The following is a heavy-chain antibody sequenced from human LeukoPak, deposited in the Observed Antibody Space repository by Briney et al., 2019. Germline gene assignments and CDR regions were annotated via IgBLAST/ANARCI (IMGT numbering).Heavy chain of an antibody. CDR2: IIPIVGTA. J-gene: IGHJ4*02. V-gene: IGHV1-69*05. CDR3: ARGRAAAGTGPFDY. Sequence: SVKVSCKASGGTFSSYAISWVRQAPGQGLEWMGGIIPIVGTANYAQKFQGRVTITTDESTNTAYMELSSLRSEDTPVYYCARGRAAAGTGPFDYWGQGTLVTVSS. D-gene: IGHD6-13*01. CDR1: GGTFSSYA.